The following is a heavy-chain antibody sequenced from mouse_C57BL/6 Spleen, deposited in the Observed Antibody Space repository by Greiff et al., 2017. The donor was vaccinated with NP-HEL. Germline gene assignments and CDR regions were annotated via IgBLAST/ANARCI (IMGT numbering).Heavy chain of an antibody. CDR3: ARGGYYYGSSLYFDY. Sequence: QVQLQQSGTELVKPGASVKLSCKASGYTFTSYWMHWVKQRPGQGLEWIGNINPSNGGTNYNEKFKSKATLTVDKSSSPAYMQLSSLTSEDSAVYYCARGGYYYGSSLYFDYWGQGTTLTVSS. CDR1: GYTFTSYW. J-gene: IGHJ2*01. V-gene: IGHV1-53*01. CDR2: INPSNGGT. D-gene: IGHD1-1*01.